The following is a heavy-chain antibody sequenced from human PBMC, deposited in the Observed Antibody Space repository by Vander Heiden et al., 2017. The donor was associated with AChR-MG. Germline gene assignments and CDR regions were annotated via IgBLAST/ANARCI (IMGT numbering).Heavy chain of an antibody. D-gene: IGHD5-18*01. CDR1: GFTVSSNY. Sequence: EVQLVESGGGLIQPGGSLRLSCAASGFTVSSNYMSWVRQAPGKGLEWVSVIYSGGSTYYADSVKGRFTISRDNSKNTLYLQMNSLRAEDTAVYYCARWAAMVYGGYYFDYWGQGTLVTVSS. CDR2: IYSGGST. CDR3: ARWAAMVYGGYYFDY. V-gene: IGHV3-53*01. J-gene: IGHJ4*02.